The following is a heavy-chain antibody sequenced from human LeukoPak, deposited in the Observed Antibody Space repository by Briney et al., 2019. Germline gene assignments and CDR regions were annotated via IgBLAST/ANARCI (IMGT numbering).Heavy chain of an antibody. V-gene: IGHV1-69*05. Sequence: WASVKVSCKASGGTFSSYAISWVRQAPGQGLEWMGGIIPIFGTANYAQKFQGRATITTDESTSTAYMELSSLRSEDTAVYYCARYYDSSATTLNYFDYWGQGTLVTVSS. J-gene: IGHJ4*02. CDR2: IIPIFGTA. CDR1: GGTFSSYA. D-gene: IGHD3-22*01. CDR3: ARYYDSSATTLNYFDY.